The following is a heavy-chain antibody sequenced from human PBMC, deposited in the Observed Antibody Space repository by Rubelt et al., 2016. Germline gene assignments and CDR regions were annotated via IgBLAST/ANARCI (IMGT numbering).Heavy chain of an antibody. D-gene: IGHD3-10*01. CDR2: IRQDGTDR. J-gene: IGHJ4*02. V-gene: IGHV3-7*04. CDR3: ARSRLGDLD. Sequence: EVQLVESGGGLVQPGGSLRLSCAASGFTFTTYWMTWVRQAPGKGLEWVANIRQDGTDRFYVGSVKGRFTISRDNAKNSRYLQMNSLRDDDTAIYYCARSRLGDLDWGQGTLVTVSS. CDR1: GFTFTTYW.